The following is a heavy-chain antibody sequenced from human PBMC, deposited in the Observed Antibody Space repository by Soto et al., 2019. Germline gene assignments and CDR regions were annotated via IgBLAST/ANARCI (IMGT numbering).Heavy chain of an antibody. CDR1: GFTFTNCW. CDR2: IDNHVDGT. CDR3: GTVFEK. V-gene: IGHV3-74*01. J-gene: IGHJ3*02. Sequence: EVQVVESGGGLVQPGGSLRLSCAASGFTFTNCWMHWVRQVPGEGLVWVSRIDNHVDGTSYADFVKGRFTISRDNAKNTLYLKMNSLIVEDTAIYYCGTVFEKWGQRTMVNVSS.